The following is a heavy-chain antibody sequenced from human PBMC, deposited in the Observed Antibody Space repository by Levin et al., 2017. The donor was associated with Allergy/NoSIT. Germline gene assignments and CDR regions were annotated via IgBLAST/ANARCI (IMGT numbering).Heavy chain of an antibody. Sequence: QTLSLPCTFSGFSLSTSGMCVSWIRQPPGKALEWLALIDWDDDKYYSTSLKTRLTISKDTSKNQVVLTMTNMDPVDTATYYCARAATYGSGSYGFDYWGQGTLVTVSS. CDR3: ARAATYGSGSYGFDY. V-gene: IGHV2-70*01. J-gene: IGHJ4*02. D-gene: IGHD3-10*01. CDR1: GFSLSTSGMC. CDR2: IDWDDDK.